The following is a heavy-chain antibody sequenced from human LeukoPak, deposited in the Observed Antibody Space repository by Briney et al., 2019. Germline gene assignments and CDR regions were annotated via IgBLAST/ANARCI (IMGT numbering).Heavy chain of an antibody. Sequence: SETLSLTCAVYGGSFSGYYWSWIRQPPGKGLEWIGYIYYSGSTNYNPSLKSRVTISVDTSKNQFSLKLSSVTAADTAVCYCAREGIAVAGDYYYGMDVWGQGTTVTVSS. CDR3: AREGIAVAGDYYYGMDV. D-gene: IGHD6-19*01. CDR2: IYYSGST. V-gene: IGHV4-59*01. J-gene: IGHJ6*02. CDR1: GGSFSGYY.